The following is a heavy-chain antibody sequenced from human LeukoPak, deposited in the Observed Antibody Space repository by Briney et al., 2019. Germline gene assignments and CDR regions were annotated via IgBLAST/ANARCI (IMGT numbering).Heavy chain of an antibody. V-gene: IGHV6-1*01. CDR3: AREGGGYSYGSGVYYYYMDV. Sequence: SQTLSLTCAISGDSVSSNSAAWNWIRQSPSRGLEWLGRTYYGSKWYNDYAVSVKSRITINPDTSKNQFSLQLNSVTPEDTAVYYCAREGGGYSYGSGVYYYYMDVWGKGTTVTVSS. CDR2: TYYGSKWYN. D-gene: IGHD5-18*01. CDR1: GDSVSSNSAA. J-gene: IGHJ6*03.